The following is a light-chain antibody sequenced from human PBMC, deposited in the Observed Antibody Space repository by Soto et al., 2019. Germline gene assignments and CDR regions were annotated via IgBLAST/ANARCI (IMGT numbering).Light chain of an antibody. CDR3: QQYGSSGT. Sequence: IVVTQSPGTLSLSPGETATLSCRASQSVNNNYVAWYQQKPGQAPRLLIFRASNKATGTPDRFSGSGSGTDFTLTISRLEPEDFAVYYCQQYGSSGTFGQGTKV. J-gene: IGKJ1*01. V-gene: IGKV3-20*01. CDR1: QSVNNNY. CDR2: RAS.